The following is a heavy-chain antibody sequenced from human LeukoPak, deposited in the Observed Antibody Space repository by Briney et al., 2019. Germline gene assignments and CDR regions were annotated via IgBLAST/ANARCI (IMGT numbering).Heavy chain of an antibody. D-gene: IGHD3-16*02. V-gene: IGHV1-2*02. J-gene: IGHJ6*02. CDR3: ARSDSYPHYYGMDV. Sequence: GASVKVSCTASGYTLTGYYMNWVRQAPGQGLEWMGWINPNSGGTNYAQKFQGRVTMTRDTSISTAYMELSRLRSDDTAVYYCARSDSYPHYYGMDVWGQGTTVTVSS. CDR2: INPNSGGT. CDR1: GYTLTGYY.